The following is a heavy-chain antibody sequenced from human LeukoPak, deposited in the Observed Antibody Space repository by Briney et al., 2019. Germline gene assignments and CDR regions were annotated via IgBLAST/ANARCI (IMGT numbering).Heavy chain of an antibody. CDR2: IYYSGST. V-gene: IGHV4-39*01. CDR3: ARHGISSSRDWFDP. Sequence: SETLSLTCTVSGGSISSSSYYWGWIRQPPGKGLEWIGSIYYSGSTYYSPSLKSRVTISVDTSKNQFSLKLSSVTAADTAVYYCARHGISSSRDWFDPWGQGTLVTVSS. J-gene: IGHJ5*02. D-gene: IGHD6-13*01. CDR1: GGSISSSSYY.